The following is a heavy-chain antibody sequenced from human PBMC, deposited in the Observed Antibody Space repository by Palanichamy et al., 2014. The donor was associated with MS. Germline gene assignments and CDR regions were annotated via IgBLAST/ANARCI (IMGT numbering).Heavy chain of an antibody. D-gene: IGHD6-19*01. CDR3: AREYSSGWYGDY. Sequence: QVQLQESGPGLVKPSQTLSLTCTVSGGSISSGSYYWSWIRQPAGKGLEWIGRIYTSGSTNYNPSLKSRVTISVDTSKNQFSLKLSSVTAADTAVYYCAREYSSGWYGDYWGQGTLVTVSS. J-gene: IGHJ4*02. CDR1: GGSISSGSYY. V-gene: IGHV4-61*02. CDR2: IYTSGST.